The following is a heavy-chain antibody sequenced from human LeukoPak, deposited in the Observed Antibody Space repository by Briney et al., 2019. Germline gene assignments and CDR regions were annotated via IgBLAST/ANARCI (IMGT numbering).Heavy chain of an antibody. CDR3: ARDNSVGDNAWWFDP. CDR2: INPTGGST. Sequence: ASVKVSCKASGYTFTSYYMHWVRQAPGQGFEWMGLINPTGGSTGYAQKFQGRVTMTRDMSTSTDYMELSSLRSEDTAIYYCARDNSVGDNAWWFDPWGQGTLVTVSS. D-gene: IGHD1-26*01. CDR1: GYTFTSYY. V-gene: IGHV1-46*01. J-gene: IGHJ5*02.